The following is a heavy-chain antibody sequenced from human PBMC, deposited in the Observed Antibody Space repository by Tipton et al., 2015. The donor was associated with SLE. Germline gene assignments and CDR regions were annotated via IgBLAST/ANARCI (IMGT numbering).Heavy chain of an antibody. V-gene: IGHV4-34*01. CDR1: GGSISSYY. D-gene: IGHD2-2*01. CDR3: ARVLTVVPAANVYMDV. CDR2: INHSGST. J-gene: IGHJ6*03. Sequence: TLSLTCTVSGGSISSYYWSWIRQPPGKGREWIGEINHSGSTNYNPSLKSRVTISVDTSKNQFSLKLTSVTAADTAVYYCARVLTVVPAANVYMDVWGKGTTVTVSS.